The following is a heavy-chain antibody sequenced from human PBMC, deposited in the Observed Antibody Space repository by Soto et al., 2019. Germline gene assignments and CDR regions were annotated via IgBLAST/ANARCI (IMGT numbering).Heavy chain of an antibody. CDR2: IFWEDDK. CDR3: AHRSRGYAYYFDQ. Sequence: QTTLKESGPTLAKPTQTLTLTCSFSGFSLSTRGVGVGWIRQPPGKALEWLALIFWEDDKWYSPSLRSRLTITEDTSKNQVVLIMTNMDPVDTATYYCAHRSRGYAYYFDQWGQGTLVTVSS. CDR1: GFSLSTRGVG. J-gene: IGHJ4*02. D-gene: IGHD5-12*01. V-gene: IGHV2-5*02.